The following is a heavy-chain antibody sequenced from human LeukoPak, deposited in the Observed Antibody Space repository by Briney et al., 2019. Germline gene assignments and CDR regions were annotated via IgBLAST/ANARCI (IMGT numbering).Heavy chain of an antibody. V-gene: IGHV3-48*03. J-gene: IGHJ4*02. Sequence: PGGPLRLSCAASGFTFSSYEMNWVRQAPGKGLEWVSYISSSGSTIYYADSVKGRFTISRDNAKNSLYLQMNSLRAEDTAVYYCAKDQADCSSTSCYERGFDYWGQGTLVTVSS. CDR2: ISSSGSTI. CDR1: GFTFSSYE. CDR3: AKDQADCSSTSCYERGFDY. D-gene: IGHD2-2*01.